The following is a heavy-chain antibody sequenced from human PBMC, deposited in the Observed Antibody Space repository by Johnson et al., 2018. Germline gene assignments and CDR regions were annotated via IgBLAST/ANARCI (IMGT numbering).Heavy chain of an antibody. V-gene: IGHV3-30*18. D-gene: IGHD3-22*01. CDR3: AKEGTMIVVFRAFDI. CDR1: GFTFSSYG. Sequence: QVQLVQSGGGVVQPGRSLRLSCAASGFTFSSYGMHWVRQAPGKGLEWVAVISYDGSNKYYADSVKGRFPISRDNSKNPLYLQMNSLRAEDTAVYYCAKEGTMIVVFRAFDIWGQGTMVTVSS. CDR2: ISYDGSNK. J-gene: IGHJ3*02.